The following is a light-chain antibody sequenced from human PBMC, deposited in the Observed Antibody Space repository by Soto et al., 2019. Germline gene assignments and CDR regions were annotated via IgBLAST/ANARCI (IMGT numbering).Light chain of an antibody. CDR3: QQSYSRVT. CDR2: AAS. Sequence: DIHMTQSPSSLSASVGDGVTITCRASQSISSYVSWYQQKAGKAPKLLIYAASRLQSGVPSRFSGSRSGTDFTLTISSLQPEDFASYYCQQSYSRVTFGQGTKVEIK. J-gene: IGKJ1*01. V-gene: IGKV1-39*01. CDR1: QSISSY.